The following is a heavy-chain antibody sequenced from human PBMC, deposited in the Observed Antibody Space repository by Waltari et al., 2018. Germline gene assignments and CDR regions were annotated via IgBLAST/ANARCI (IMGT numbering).Heavy chain of an antibody. V-gene: IGHV4-39*07. J-gene: IGHJ3*02. D-gene: IGHD2-21*02. CDR1: GGSISSSSYY. CDR2: IYYSGST. CDR3: ARFLPCGGDCNDDAFDI. Sequence: QLQLQESGPGLVKPSETLSLTCTVSGGSISSSSYYWGWIRQPPGKGLEWIGSIYYSGSTYYNPSLKSRVTISVDTSKNQFSLKLSSVTAADTAVYYCARFLPCGGDCNDDAFDIWGQGTMVTVSS.